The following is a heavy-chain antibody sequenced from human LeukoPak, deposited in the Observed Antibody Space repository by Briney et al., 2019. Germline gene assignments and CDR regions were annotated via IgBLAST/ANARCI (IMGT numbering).Heavy chain of an antibody. CDR3: ARDPGSYGGYYFDY. CDR2: INPSGGST. D-gene: IGHD1-26*01. V-gene: IGHV1-46*01. Sequence: GASVKVSCKAFGYTFTSNYMHWVRQAPGQGLEWMGIINPSGGSTSYAQKFQGRVTMTRDMSTSTVYMELSSLRSEDTAVYYCARDPGSYGGYYFDYWGQGTLVTVSS. J-gene: IGHJ4*02. CDR1: GYTFTSNY.